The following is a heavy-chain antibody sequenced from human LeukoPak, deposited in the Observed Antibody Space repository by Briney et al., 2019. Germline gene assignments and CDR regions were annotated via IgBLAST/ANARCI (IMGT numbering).Heavy chain of an antibody. D-gene: IGHD3-9*01. J-gene: IGHJ4*02. CDR1: GFTFSSYE. CDR2: ISSSGSTI. Sequence: GGSLRLSCAASGFTFSSYEMNWVRQAPGKGLEWVSYISSSGSTIYYADSVKGRFTISRDNAKNSLYLQMNSLRAEDTAVYYCAGSYDILTGYTSYFDYWGQGTLVTVSS. CDR3: AGSYDILTGYTSYFDY. V-gene: IGHV3-48*03.